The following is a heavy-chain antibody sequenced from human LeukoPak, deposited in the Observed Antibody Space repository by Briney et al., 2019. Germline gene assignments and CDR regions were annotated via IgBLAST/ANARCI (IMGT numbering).Heavy chain of an antibody. Sequence: KPSETLSLTCTVSGGSISSYYWSWIRQPPGKGLEWIGYIYYSGSTNYNPSLKSRVTISLDTSKNQFSLKLSSVTAADTAVYYCARRAQYYYALGVWGQGTTVTVSS. J-gene: IGHJ6*02. CDR1: GGSISSYY. CDR2: IYYSGST. V-gene: IGHV4-59*08. CDR3: ARRAQYYYALGV.